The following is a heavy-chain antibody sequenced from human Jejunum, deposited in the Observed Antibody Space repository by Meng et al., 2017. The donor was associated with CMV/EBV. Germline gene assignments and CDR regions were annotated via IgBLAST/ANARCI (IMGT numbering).Heavy chain of an antibody. CDR2: IHPHSGAS. D-gene: IGHD3-16*01. CDR1: GYTFTDYY. J-gene: IGHJ4*02. V-gene: IGHV1-2*02. Sequence: QVQLVQSGAEMKKPGASVKVSCKASGYTFTDYYIHWVRQAPGQGLEWMGWIHPHSGASTYAQNFLGRVTMTSDTSITTAYMELTSLQSDDTAVFYCVSDNGGNYFDTWGQGTLVTVSS. CDR3: VSDNGGNYFDT.